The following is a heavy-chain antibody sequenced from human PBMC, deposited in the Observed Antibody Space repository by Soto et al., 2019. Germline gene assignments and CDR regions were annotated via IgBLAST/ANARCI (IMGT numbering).Heavy chain of an antibody. V-gene: IGHV3-23*01. CDR2: IGGSGVDT. J-gene: IGHJ4*02. CDR3: AVPTGIEVTGPDY. D-gene: IGHD6-19*01. Sequence: EVQLLESGGGLVQPGGSLRLSCGASVFTFSNYAMSWVRQAPGKGLQWVSAIGGSGVDTYYADSVKGRFTISRDNSRDTLYLQMSSLRADDTAVYYCAVPTGIEVTGPDYWGQGTLVTVSS. CDR1: VFTFSNYA.